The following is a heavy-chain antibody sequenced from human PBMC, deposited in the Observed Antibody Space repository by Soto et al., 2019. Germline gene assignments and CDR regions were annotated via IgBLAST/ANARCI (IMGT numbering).Heavy chain of an antibody. CDR3: AKAPDGSGREYYCDY. Sequence: PGGPLRLSCATSGFTFSRYWMTWVRQVPGKGLEWVANINQDGTEKYYLASVKGRFTISRDNAKDSLDLQMNALSADDTAVYYCAKAPDGSGREYYCDYWGQGTLVTVSS. V-gene: IGHV3-7*01. CDR2: INQDGTEK. CDR1: GFTFSRYW. J-gene: IGHJ4*02. D-gene: IGHD3-10*01.